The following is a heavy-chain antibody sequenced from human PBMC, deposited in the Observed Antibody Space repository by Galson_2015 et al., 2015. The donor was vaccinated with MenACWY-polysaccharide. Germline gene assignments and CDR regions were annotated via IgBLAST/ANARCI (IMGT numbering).Heavy chain of an antibody. D-gene: IGHD1-14*01. Sequence: SLRLSCAASGFTVSSNYMSWVRQAPGKGLEWVSVIYSGGSTYYADSVKGRFTISRDNSKNTLYLQMNSLRAEDTAVYYCARVSPAPVPYYYYGMDVWGQGTTVTVSS. CDR3: ARVSPAPVPYYYYGMDV. CDR2: IYSGGST. J-gene: IGHJ6*02. V-gene: IGHV3-53*01. CDR1: GFTVSSNY.